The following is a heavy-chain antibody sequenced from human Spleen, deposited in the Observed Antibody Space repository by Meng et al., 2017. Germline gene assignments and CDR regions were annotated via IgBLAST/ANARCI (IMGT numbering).Heavy chain of an antibody. CDR1: GFSFTDYY. V-gene: IGHV1-2*02. CDR2: INPKSGAT. CDR3: TSSNLGGKFDY. J-gene: IGHJ4*02. D-gene: IGHD4-23*01. Sequence: QVQVVQCEADVKKPGASVKVSCKASGFSFTDYYLHWVRQAPGQGLEWMGWINPKSGATKYAQKFQARVTMTRNTSIRTAYMELSRLRSDDTAVYYCTSSNLGGKFDYWGQGTVVTVSS.